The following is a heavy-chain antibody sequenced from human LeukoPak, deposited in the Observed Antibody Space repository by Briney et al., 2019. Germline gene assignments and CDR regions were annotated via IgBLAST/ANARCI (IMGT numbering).Heavy chain of an antibody. CDR1: GGSISSYY. J-gene: IGHJ6*03. CDR3: ARHNRLYSSSWTTGGYYYYYYMDV. D-gene: IGHD6-13*01. V-gene: IGHV4-59*08. Sequence: SETLSLTCTVSGGSISSYYWSWIRQSPGKGLEWIGNIYYSGSTNYNPSLKSRVTISVDTSKNQFSLKLSSVTAADTAVYYCARHNRLYSSSWTTGGYYYYYYMDVWGKGTTVTVSS. CDR2: IYYSGST.